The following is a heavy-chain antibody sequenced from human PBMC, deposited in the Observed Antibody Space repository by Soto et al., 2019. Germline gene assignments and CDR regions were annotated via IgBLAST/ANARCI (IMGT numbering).Heavy chain of an antibody. J-gene: IGHJ6*02. CDR1: GGTFSSYA. V-gene: IGHV1-69*13. CDR2: IIPIFGTA. CDR3: ARDRGGYSLSGVMDV. D-gene: IGHD5-12*01. Sequence: SVKVSCKASGGTFSSYAISWVRQAPGQGLEWMGGIIPIFGTANYAQKFQGRVTITADESTSTAYMELSSLRSEDTAVYYCARDRGGYSLSGVMDVWGQGTTVTVSS.